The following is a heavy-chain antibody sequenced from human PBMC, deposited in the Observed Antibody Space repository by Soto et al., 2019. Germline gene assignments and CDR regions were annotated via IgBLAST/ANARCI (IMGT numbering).Heavy chain of an antibody. J-gene: IGHJ6*02. Sequence: GASVKVSCKASGGTFSSYAISWVRQAPGQGLEWMGGIIPIFGTANYAQKFQGRVTITADESTSTAYMELSSLRSEDTAVYYCVAGGCYTSCLNKYYYYYYGMDVWGQGTTVTVSS. D-gene: IGHD2-2*01. CDR2: IIPIFGTA. CDR3: VAGGCYTSCLNKYYYYYYGMDV. V-gene: IGHV1-69*13. CDR1: GGTFSSYA.